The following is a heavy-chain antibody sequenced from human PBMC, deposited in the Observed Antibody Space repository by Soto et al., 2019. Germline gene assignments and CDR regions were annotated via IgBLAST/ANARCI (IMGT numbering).Heavy chain of an antibody. V-gene: IGHV2-5*01. CDR3: AHSPITMIVDPDPFDY. CDR1: GFSLSTSGVG. CDR2: IYWNDDK. J-gene: IGHJ4*02. Sequence: VSGPTLVNPTQTLTLTCTFSGFSLSTSGVGVGWIRQPPGKALEWLALIYWNDDKRYSPSLKSRLTITKDTSKNQVVLTMTNMDPVDTATYYCAHSPITMIVDPDPFDYWGQGTLVTVSS. D-gene: IGHD3-22*01.